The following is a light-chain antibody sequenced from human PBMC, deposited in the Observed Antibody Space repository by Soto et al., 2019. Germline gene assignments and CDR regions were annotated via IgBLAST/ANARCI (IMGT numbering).Light chain of an antibody. Sequence: EIVMTQSPATLSVSPGERATLSCRASQSVNSDLAWYHQKPGQAPRLLIYGASTRATGIPDRFSGSGSGTEFTLTISSLQSEDFAIYYCHQYNNWPRTFGQGTKVEFK. J-gene: IGKJ1*01. CDR2: GAS. CDR1: QSVNSD. V-gene: IGKV3-15*01. CDR3: HQYNNWPRT.